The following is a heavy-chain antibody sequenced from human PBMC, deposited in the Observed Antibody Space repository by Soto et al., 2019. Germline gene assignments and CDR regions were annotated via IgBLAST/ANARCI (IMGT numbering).Heavy chain of an antibody. J-gene: IGHJ4*02. CDR1: GFTFSSYE. Sequence: GGSLRLSCAASGFTFSSYEMNWVRQAPGKGLEWVSYISSSGSTIYYADSVKGRFTISRDNAKNSLYLQMNSLRAEDTAVYYCARTSGDFWSGYYTPFDYWGQGTLVTVS. V-gene: IGHV3-48*03. D-gene: IGHD3-3*01. CDR3: ARTSGDFWSGYYTPFDY. CDR2: ISSSGSTI.